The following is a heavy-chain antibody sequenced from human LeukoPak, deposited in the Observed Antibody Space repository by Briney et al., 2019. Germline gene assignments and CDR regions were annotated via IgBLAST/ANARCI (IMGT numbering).Heavy chain of an antibody. Sequence: SETLSLTCPVSGGSISSGSYYWSWLRQPAGKGLEWIGRIYTSGSTNYNPDLKSRVHISVDTSKNQFSLKLSAGTAADTTVYYCAREDYANALDMGGQGTMVTVSS. V-gene: IGHV4-61*02. CDR1: GGSISSGSYY. D-gene: IGHD4-17*01. J-gene: IGHJ3*02. CDR2: IYTSGST. CDR3: AREDYANALDM.